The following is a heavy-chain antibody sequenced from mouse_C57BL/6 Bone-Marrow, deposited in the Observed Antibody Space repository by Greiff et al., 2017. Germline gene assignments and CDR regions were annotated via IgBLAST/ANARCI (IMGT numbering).Heavy chain of an antibody. Sequence: VQLQQSGAELVKPGASVKLSCTASGFNIKDYYIHWVKQSTEQGLEWIGRIDTEDGETKYAPKFQDKVTITADTSSNTSYLQLSSLTSEDTAVYYCTRSLIYYGTNFWGQGTTLTVSS. CDR3: TRSLIYYGTNF. J-gene: IGHJ2*01. D-gene: IGHD1-1*01. V-gene: IGHV14-2*01. CDR1: GFNIKDYY. CDR2: IDTEDGET.